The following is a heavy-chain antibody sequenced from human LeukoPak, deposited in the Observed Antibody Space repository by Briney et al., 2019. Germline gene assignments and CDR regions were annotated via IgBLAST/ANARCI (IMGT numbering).Heavy chain of an antibody. CDR2: INHSGST. CDR1: GGSLSGYY. Sequence: SETLSLTCAVYGGSLSGYYWSWIRQPPGKGLEWIGEINHSGSTNYNPSLKSRVTISVDTSKNQFSLKLSSVTAADTAVYYCARTAVAGILVKDLMAFDYWGQGTLVTVSS. CDR3: ARTAVAGILVKDLMAFDY. J-gene: IGHJ4*02. V-gene: IGHV4-34*01. D-gene: IGHD6-19*01.